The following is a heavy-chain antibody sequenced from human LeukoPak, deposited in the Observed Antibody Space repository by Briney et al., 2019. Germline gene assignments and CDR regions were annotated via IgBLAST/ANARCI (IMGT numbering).Heavy chain of an antibody. CDR1: GGSISSYY. CDR2: INWNGGSA. V-gene: IGHV3-20*01. J-gene: IGHJ3*02. CDR3: ARDRGITMVRGTSGGAFDI. Sequence: ETLSLICTVSGGSISSYYWSWIRQPPGKGLEWVSGINWNGGSAGYADSVKGRFTISRDNAKNSLYLQMNSLRAEDTALYHCARDRGITMVRGTSGGAFDIWGQGTMVTVSS. D-gene: IGHD3-10*01.